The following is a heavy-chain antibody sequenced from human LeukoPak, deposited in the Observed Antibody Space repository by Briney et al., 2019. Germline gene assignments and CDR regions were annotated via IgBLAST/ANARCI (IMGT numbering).Heavy chain of an antibody. D-gene: IGHD2-15*01. V-gene: IGHV3-21*01. CDR2: ISSSSIYI. CDR3: ARDYPLGSCYDY. Sequence: PGGSLRLSCVASGFTFSSYSMNWVRQAPGKGLEWVSSISSSSIYIYYADSVKGRFTISRDNAKSSLSLQMNSLRAEDTAVYYCARDYPLGSCYDYWGQGTLVTVSS. J-gene: IGHJ4*02. CDR1: GFTFSSYS.